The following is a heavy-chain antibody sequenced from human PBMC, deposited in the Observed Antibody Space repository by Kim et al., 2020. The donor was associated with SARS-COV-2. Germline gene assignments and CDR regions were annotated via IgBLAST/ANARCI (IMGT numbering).Heavy chain of an antibody. CDR2: IYYSGST. Sequence: SETLSLTCTVSGGSISSYYWSWIRQPPGKGLEWIGYIYYSGSTNYNPSLKSRVTISVDTSKNQFSLKLSSVTAADTAVYYCASHLYGDYGYNWFDPWGQGTLVTVSS. CDR1: GGSISSYY. D-gene: IGHD4-17*01. V-gene: IGHV4-59*13. J-gene: IGHJ5*02. CDR3: ASHLYGDYGYNWFDP.